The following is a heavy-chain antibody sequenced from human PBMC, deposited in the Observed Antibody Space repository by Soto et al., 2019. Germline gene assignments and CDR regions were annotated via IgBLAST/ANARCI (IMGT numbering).Heavy chain of an antibody. CDR3: ARDSSASATSYSFDY. D-gene: IGHD3-10*01. Sequence: EASVKVSCKASGGTFSSYAMRWVRQAPGQGLEWMGGIIPIFGTANYAQKFQGRVTITADKSTSTVHMELSSLRSEDTAVYFCARDSSASATSYSFDYWGQGTLVTVSS. J-gene: IGHJ4*02. CDR1: GGTFSSYA. V-gene: IGHV1-69*06. CDR2: IIPIFGTA.